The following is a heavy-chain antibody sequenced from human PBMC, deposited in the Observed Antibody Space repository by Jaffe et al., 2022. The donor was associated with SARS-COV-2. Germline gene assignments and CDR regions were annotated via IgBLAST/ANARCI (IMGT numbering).Heavy chain of an antibody. Sequence: EVQLLESGGGLVQPGGSLRLSCAASGFTFSSYAMSWVRQAPGKGLEWVSAISGSGGSTYYADSVKGRFTISRDNSKNTLYLQMNSLRAEDTAVYYCAKEVSVYYDFWSEWGYGMDVWGQGTTVTVSS. J-gene: IGHJ6*02. V-gene: IGHV3-23*01. D-gene: IGHD3-3*01. CDR1: GFTFSSYA. CDR2: ISGSGGST. CDR3: AKEVSVYYDFWSEWGYGMDV.